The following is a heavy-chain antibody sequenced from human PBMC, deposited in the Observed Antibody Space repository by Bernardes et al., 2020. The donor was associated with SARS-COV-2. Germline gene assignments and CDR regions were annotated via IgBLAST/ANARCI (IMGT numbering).Heavy chain of an antibody. V-gene: IGHV3-23*01. CDR1: GFTFSNYA. J-gene: IGHJ3*01. D-gene: IGHD2-21*02. Sequence: GGSLRLSCAASGFTFSNYAMNWVRQAPGKGLEWVSAVNSAGTTYYADSVRGRFTAARDNSKNTLYLQMSSLRSEDTAVYYCARVVSGPHVGADAFAVWGRGTTVTVSS. CDR2: VNSAGTT. CDR3: ARVVSGPHVGADAFAV.